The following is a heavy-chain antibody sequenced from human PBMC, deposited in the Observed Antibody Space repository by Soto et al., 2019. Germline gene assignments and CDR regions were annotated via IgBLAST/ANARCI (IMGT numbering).Heavy chain of an antibody. J-gene: IGHJ4*02. D-gene: IGHD1-7*01. CDR1: GFTFSTYS. CDR3: TRKLTGTNPLDY. V-gene: IGHV3-21*01. CDR2: ISSDSSYI. Sequence: EVQLVESGGGLIKPGGSLRLSCAASGFTFSTYSLNWVRQAPGKGLEWVSSISSDSSYIYYADSVKGRFTISRDNAKDSLYLQMNSLRAEDTAVHYCTRKLTGTNPLDYWGQGTLVTVSS.